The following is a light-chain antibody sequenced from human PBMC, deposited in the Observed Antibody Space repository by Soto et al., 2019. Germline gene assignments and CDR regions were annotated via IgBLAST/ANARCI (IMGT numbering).Light chain of an antibody. CDR2: ATS. CDR3: QESYNYPT. Sequence: DIQMTQSPSSLSASVGERLTITCRASQSNAGYLNWYQQKPGKAPQLLIYATSNMQSGVTPRFSGSGSGADFNLTISSLQPEDFATYFCQESYNYPTSGPGTKVD. J-gene: IGKJ3*01. CDR1: QSNAGY. V-gene: IGKV1-39*01.